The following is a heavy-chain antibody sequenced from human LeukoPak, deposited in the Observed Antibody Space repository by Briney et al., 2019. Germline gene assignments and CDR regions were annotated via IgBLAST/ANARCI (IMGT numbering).Heavy chain of an antibody. Sequence: PGGSLRLSCAASGFTFSNYEMNWVRQTPGKGLEWVSYISGSGSTNSYADSVRGRFSISRDNSKNTLYLQMNSLRAEDTAVYYCARDLVGGWDDSSGYYYGYFDYWGQGTLVTVSS. V-gene: IGHV3-48*03. D-gene: IGHD3-22*01. CDR1: GFTFSNYE. J-gene: IGHJ4*02. CDR2: ISGSGSTN. CDR3: ARDLVGGWDDSSGYYYGYFDY.